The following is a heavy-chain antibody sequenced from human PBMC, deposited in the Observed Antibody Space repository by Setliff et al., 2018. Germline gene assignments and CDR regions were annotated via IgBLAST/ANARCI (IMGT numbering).Heavy chain of an antibody. CDR3: ARDRVANPSSWPYYFDY. CDR2: ISYDGSNK. Sequence: PGGSLRLSCAATGFNFSSYWMHWVRQAPGKGLEWVAVISYDGSNKYYADSVKGRFTISRDNSKNTLYLQMNSLRAEDTAVYYCARDRVANPSSWPYYFDYWGQGTLVTVSS. CDR1: GFNFSSYW. J-gene: IGHJ4*02. V-gene: IGHV3-30*03. D-gene: IGHD6-13*01.